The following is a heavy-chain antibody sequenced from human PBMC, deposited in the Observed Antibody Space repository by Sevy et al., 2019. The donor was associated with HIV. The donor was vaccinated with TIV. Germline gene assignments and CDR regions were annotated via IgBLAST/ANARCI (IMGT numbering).Heavy chain of an antibody. CDR3: AKDRAAPGAFDI. CDR1: GFTFSSYG. J-gene: IGHJ3*02. D-gene: IGHD3-10*01. V-gene: IGHV3-30*02. CDR2: IRYDGSNK. Sequence: GGSLRLSCAASGFTFSSYGMHWVRQAPGKGLEWVAFIRYDGSNKYYADSVKGRFTISRENSKNTLYLQMNSLGAEDTAVYYCAKDRAAPGAFDIWGQGTMVTVSS.